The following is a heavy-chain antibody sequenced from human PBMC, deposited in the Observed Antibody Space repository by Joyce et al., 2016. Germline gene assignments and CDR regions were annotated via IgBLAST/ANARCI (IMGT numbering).Heavy chain of an antibody. J-gene: IGHJ3*02. D-gene: IGHD2/OR15-2a*01. CDR2: IIPIGGVA. V-gene: IGHV1-69*04. CDR3: TRGRIEYSKTFNAYDI. CDR1: GGNFYDYT. Sequence: VQLVQSGAEVKKPGSSVKVSCKVSGGNFYDYTITWVRQAPGQGLEWMGRIIPIGGVANYERKLRGRVALTADKSTATAYLELNSLGLDDTAMFFCTRGRIEYSKTFNAYDIWGQGTMVTVSS.